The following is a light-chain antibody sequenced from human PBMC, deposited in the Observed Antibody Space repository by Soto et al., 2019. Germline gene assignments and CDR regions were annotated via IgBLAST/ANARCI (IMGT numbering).Light chain of an antibody. CDR1: SSDVGGYNS. Sequence: QLVLTQPPSASGSPGQSVTISCTGTSSDVGGYNSVSWYQQHPGRAPKLLIYEVNKRPSGVPDRFSASKSDNTASLTVSGLQAEDEADYYCTSYAGSRNLVFGGGTKVTVL. CDR2: EVN. J-gene: IGLJ3*02. CDR3: TSYAGSRNLV. V-gene: IGLV2-8*01.